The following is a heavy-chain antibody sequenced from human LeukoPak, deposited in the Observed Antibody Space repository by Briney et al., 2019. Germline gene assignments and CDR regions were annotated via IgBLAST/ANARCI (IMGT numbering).Heavy chain of an antibody. CDR3: ARVSSSWLYNWFDP. Sequence: PGGSLRLSCAASGFTFSSYWMSWVRRAPGKGLEWVANIKQDGSEKYYVDSVKGRFTISRDNAKNSLYLQMNSLRAEDTAVYYCARVSSSWLYNWFDPWGQGTLVTVSS. J-gene: IGHJ5*02. V-gene: IGHV3-7*01. CDR1: GFTFSSYW. CDR2: IKQDGSEK. D-gene: IGHD6-13*01.